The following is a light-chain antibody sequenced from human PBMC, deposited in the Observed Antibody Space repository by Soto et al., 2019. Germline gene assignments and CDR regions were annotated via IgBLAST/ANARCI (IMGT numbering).Light chain of an antibody. J-gene: IGLJ1*01. CDR2: EVS. CDR1: SSDVGGYNY. Sequence: QSALTQPPSASGSPGQSVTISCTGTSSDVGGYNYVSWYQQHPGKAPKLMIYEVSKRPSGVPDRFSGSKSGNTASLTVSGLQAEDEADYYCSSSAGSNNLVFGTGTKVPVL. V-gene: IGLV2-8*01. CDR3: SSSAGSNNLV.